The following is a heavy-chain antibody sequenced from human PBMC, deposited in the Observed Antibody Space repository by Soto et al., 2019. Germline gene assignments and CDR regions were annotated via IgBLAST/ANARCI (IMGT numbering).Heavy chain of an antibody. CDR3: AKDHYSGYDLYYYNYGLDV. CDR2: ISYDGSNK. D-gene: IGHD5-12*01. CDR1: GFTFSSYG. Sequence: PGGSLRLSCAASGFTFSSYGLHWVRQAPGKGLEWVALISYDGSNKYYADSVKGRFIISRDNFRNTLYLQMNSLRAEDTAVYFCAKDHYSGYDLYYYNYGLDVWGQGTTVTVSS. J-gene: IGHJ6*02. V-gene: IGHV3-30*18.